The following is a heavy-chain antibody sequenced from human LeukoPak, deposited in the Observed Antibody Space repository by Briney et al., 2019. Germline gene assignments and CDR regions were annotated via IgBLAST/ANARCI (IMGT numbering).Heavy chain of an antibody. D-gene: IGHD6-19*01. Sequence: PSETLSLTCTVSGGSISSYYWSWIRQPPGKGLEWIGYIYTSGSTNYNPSLKSRVTISVDTSKNQFSLKLSSVTAADTAVYYCARAPRYSSGWYYWGQGTLVTVSS. J-gene: IGHJ4*02. CDR1: GGSISSYY. CDR3: ARAPRYSSGWYY. V-gene: IGHV4-4*09. CDR2: IYTSGST.